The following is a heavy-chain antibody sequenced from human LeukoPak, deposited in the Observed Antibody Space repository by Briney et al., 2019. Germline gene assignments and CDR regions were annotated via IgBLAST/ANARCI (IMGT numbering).Heavy chain of an antibody. J-gene: IGHJ4*02. Sequence: PGGSRRLSCAASGFTFSNYAMTWVRQAPGKGRGWVSGTSASVGSTYYADSVKGRFTISRDNSKNKLYLQMNSPKAEDTAVYYCAKGPGMAVAGYTIYYFVYWGQGTLVTVSS. V-gene: IGHV3-23*01. D-gene: IGHD6-19*01. CDR2: TSASVGST. CDR3: AKGPGMAVAGYTIYYFVY. CDR1: GFTFSNYA.